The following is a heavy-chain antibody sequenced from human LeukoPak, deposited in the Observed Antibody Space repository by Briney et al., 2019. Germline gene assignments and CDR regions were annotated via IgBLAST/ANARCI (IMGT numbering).Heavy chain of an antibody. CDR2: IKSKTDGGTT. V-gene: IGHV3-15*01. J-gene: IGHJ4*02. Sequence: GGSLRLSCAASGFTFSNAWMSWVRQAPGKGLEWVGRIKSKTDGGTTDYAAPVKGRFTISRDDSKNTLYLQMNSLKTEDAAVYYCTTDPRWVGMATIICYWGQGTLVTVSS. CDR3: TTDPRWVGMATIICY. D-gene: IGHD5-24*01. CDR1: GFTFSNAW.